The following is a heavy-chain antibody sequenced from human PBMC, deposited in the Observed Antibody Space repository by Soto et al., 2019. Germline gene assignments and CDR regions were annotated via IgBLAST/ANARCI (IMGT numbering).Heavy chain of an antibody. CDR1: GFTFSTYT. Sequence: EVQLVESGGGLVKPGGSLRLSCAASGFTFSTYTINWVRQAPGKRLEWVSSISSSGNTIFYADSVKDRFTISRDNAKDSVSLQMNSLRAEDTGLYYCARGSWGGDGMDVCGLGTTVTVSS. D-gene: IGHD3-16*01. CDR3: ARGSWGGDGMDV. J-gene: IGHJ6*02. V-gene: IGHV3-21*01. CDR2: ISSSGNTI.